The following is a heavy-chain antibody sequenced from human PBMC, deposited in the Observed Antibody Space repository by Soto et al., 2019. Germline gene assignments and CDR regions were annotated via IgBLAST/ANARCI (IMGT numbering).Heavy chain of an antibody. V-gene: IGHV4-39*02. Sequence: SETLSLTCTVSNDSIRSVTYYWAWIRQPPGRGLEWIGSLSYLGTTDYNPALKSRVTISKDASKDQFSLKLSSLTAADTAVYYCATDRSDSGWDEEHFWGQGTLVTVSS. CDR1: NDSIRSVTYY. J-gene: IGHJ4*02. D-gene: IGHD6-19*01. CDR2: LSYLGTT. CDR3: ATDRSDSGWDEEHF.